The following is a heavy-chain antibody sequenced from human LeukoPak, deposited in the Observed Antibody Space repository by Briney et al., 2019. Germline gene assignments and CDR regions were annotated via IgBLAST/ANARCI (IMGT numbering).Heavy chain of an antibody. CDR1: GFTFSSYS. CDR2: ISSSSSYI. V-gene: IGHV3-21*01. D-gene: IGHD5-24*01. CDR3: AKMVPDGYKNRWNYFDY. Sequence: GGSLRLSCAASGFTFSSYSMNWVRQAPGKGLEWVSSISSSSSYIYYADSVKGRFTISRDNAKNSLYLQMNSLRAEDTAVYYCAKMVPDGYKNRWNYFDYWGQGTLVTVSS. J-gene: IGHJ4*02.